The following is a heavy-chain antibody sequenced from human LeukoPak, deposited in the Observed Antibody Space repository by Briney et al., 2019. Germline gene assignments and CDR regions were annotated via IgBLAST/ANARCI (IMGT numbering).Heavy chain of an antibody. CDR1: GFTFSSYW. D-gene: IGHD3-10*01. V-gene: IGHV3-7*01. CDR2: IKQDGSEK. J-gene: IGHJ4*02. CDR3: AKVAKYFYGPETYYFFEQ. Sequence: GGSLRLSCAASGFTFSSYWMSWVRQAPGKGLEWVANIKQDGSEKYYVDSVKGRFTISRDNAKNSLYLQMNSLRVEDTAVYYCAKVAKYFYGPETYYFFEQWGQGTPVTASS.